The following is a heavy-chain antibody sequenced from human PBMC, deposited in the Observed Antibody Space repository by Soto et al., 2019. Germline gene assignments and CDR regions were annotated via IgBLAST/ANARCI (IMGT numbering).Heavy chain of an antibody. CDR3: ARNTYSSSSY. CDR1: GGSFSGYY. V-gene: IGHV4-34*01. CDR2: INHSGST. J-gene: IGHJ4*02. Sequence: LSLTCAVYGGSFSGYYWSWIRQPPGKGLEWIGEINHSGSTNYNPSLKSRVTISVDTSKNQFSLKLSSVTAADTAVYYCARNTYSSSSYWGQGTLVTVSS. D-gene: IGHD6-6*01.